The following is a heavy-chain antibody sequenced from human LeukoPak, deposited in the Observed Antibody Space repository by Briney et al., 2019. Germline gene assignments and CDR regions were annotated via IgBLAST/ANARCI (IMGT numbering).Heavy chain of an antibody. Sequence: GGSLRLSCAASGFTVSSNYMSWVRQAPGRGLEWVSVIYSCGSTDYADPVKGRFTISRDNSKNTMYLQMNSLRVEDTAVYYCAREGPDCSSTSCYIVDTFDIWGQGTMVTVSS. CDR2: IYSCGST. J-gene: IGHJ3*02. CDR1: GFTVSSNY. CDR3: AREGPDCSSTSCYIVDTFDI. V-gene: IGHV3-66*03. D-gene: IGHD2-2*02.